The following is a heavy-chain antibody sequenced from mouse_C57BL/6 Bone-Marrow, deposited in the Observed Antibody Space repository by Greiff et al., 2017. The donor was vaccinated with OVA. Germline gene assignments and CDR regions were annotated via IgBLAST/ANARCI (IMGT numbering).Heavy chain of an antibody. CDR1: GYAFTNYL. Sequence: QVQLQQSGAELVRPGTSVKVSCKASGYAFTNYLIEWVKQRPGQGLEWIGVINPGSGGTNYNEKFKGKATLTADKSSSTAYMQLSSLTSEDSAVYFCARSGAWFAYWGQGTTLTVSS. V-gene: IGHV1-54*01. D-gene: IGHD2-2*01. J-gene: IGHJ2*01. CDR2: INPGSGGT. CDR3: ARSGAWFAY.